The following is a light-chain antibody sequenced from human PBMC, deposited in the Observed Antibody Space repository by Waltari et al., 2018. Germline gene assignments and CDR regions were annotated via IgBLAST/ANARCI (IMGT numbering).Light chain of an antibody. CDR3: QQSYSTPRT. Sequence: DIQMTQSPSSLSASVGDRFTITCRAIQSISSYLNWYQQKPGKAPKLLIYAASSLQSGVPSRFSGSGSGTDFTLTISSLQPEDFATYYCQQSYSTPRTFGQGTKVEIK. CDR2: AAS. CDR1: QSISSY. V-gene: IGKV1-39*01. J-gene: IGKJ1*01.